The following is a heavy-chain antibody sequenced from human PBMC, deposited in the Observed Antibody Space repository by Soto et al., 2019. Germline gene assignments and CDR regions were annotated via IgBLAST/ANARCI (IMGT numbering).Heavy chain of an antibody. D-gene: IGHD5-18*01. J-gene: IGHJ4*02. Sequence: ASVKGSRKAPGGIFTRDDIRWGGQATGQGLEWMGWMNPNSGNTGYAQKFQGRVTMTRNTSISTAYMELSSLRSEDTAVYYCARRGYSYGWNYWGQGTLVTVSS. CDR1: GGIFTRDD. V-gene: IGHV1-8*01. CDR2: MNPNSGNT. CDR3: ARRGYSYGWNY.